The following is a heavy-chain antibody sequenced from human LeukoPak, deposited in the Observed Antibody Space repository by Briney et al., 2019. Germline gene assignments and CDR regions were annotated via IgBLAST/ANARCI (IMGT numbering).Heavy chain of an antibody. Sequence: PSETLSLTCTVSGGSISSYYWGWMRQPPGKGLEWIGYIYYSGSTNYNPSLKSRVTISVDTSKNQFSLKLSSVTAADTAVYYCARVGRAVGAYFDYWGQGTLVTVSS. CDR2: IYYSGST. CDR1: GGSISSYY. D-gene: IGHD1-26*01. J-gene: IGHJ4*02. V-gene: IGHV4-59*01. CDR3: ARVGRAVGAYFDY.